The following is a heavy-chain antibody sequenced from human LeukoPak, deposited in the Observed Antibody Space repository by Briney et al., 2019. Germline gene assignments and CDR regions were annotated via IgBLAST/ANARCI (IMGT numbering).Heavy chain of an antibody. D-gene: IGHD5-12*01. V-gene: IGHV4-34*01. CDR2: INHSGST. CDR1: GGSFSGYY. CDR3: ARVGYSGYDGDYYYYYGMDV. Sequence: SETLSLTCAVYGGSFSGYYWSWIRQPPGKGLEWIGEINHSGSTNYNPSLKSRVTISVDTSKNQFSLKLSSVTAADTAVYYCARVGYSGYDGDYYYYYGMDVWGQGTTVTVSS. J-gene: IGHJ6*02.